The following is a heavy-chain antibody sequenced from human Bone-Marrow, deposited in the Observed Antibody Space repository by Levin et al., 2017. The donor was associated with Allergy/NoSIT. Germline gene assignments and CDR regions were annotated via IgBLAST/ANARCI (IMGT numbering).Heavy chain of an antibody. CDR2: IDYSGST. CDR1: GGSISSYY. CDR3: ARVTMGEGIGDYYDYGMDV. Sequence: SETLSLTCTVSGGSISSYYWSWIRQPPGKGLEWIGYIDYSGSTNYNPSLKSRVTISVDTSKNQFSLKLSSVTAADTAVYYCARVTMGEGIGDYYDYGMDVWGQGTTVTVSS. J-gene: IGHJ6*02. V-gene: IGHV4-59*01. D-gene: IGHD3-10*01.